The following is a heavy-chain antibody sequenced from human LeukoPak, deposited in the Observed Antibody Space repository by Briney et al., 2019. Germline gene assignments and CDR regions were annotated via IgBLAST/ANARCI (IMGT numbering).Heavy chain of an antibody. CDR1: GFTFSSYS. Sequence: PGGSLRLSCAASGFTFSSYSMNWVRQAPGKGLEWVSYISSSSSTIYYADSVKGRFTISRDNAKNSLYLQMNSLRAEDTAVYYCARVKDYYYYYMDVWGKGTTVTVSS. J-gene: IGHJ6*03. V-gene: IGHV3-48*01. CDR2: ISSSSSTI. CDR3: ARVKDYYYYYMDV.